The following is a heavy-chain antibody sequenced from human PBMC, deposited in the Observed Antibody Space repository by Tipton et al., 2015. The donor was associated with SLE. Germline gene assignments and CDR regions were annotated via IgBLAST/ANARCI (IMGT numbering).Heavy chain of an antibody. CDR1: GDSVSNNTAA. Sequence: GLVKPSQTLSLTCAISGDSVSNNTAAWNWIRQSPSRGLEWLGRTYYRSRWYYDYAASVKSRITINADTSKNQFSLNLRSVTAADTAVYYCARGKISRPSGSYYLASKRFDSWGQGVLVTVSS. J-gene: IGHJ5*01. CDR2: TYYRSRWYY. CDR3: ARGKISRPSGSYYLASKRFDS. V-gene: IGHV6-1*01. D-gene: IGHD3-10*01.